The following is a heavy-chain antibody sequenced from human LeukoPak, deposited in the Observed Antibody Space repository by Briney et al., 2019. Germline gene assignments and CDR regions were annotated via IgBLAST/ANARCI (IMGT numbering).Heavy chain of an antibody. CDR3: ARGGIQDAFDI. Sequence: SETLSLTCTVSGGSVSIVGYYWSWIRQHPGKGLEWIGYIYYSGSTYYNPSLKRRVTISVDTSKNQFSLKLSSVTAADTAVYYCARGGIQDAFDIWGQGTMVTVSS. D-gene: IGHD5-18*01. CDR2: IYYSGST. V-gene: IGHV4-31*03. CDR1: GGSVSIVGYY. J-gene: IGHJ3*02.